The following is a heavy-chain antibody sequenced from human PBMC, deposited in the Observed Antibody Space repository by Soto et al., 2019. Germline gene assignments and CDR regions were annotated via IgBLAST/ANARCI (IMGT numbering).Heavy chain of an antibody. CDR1: GGSISSYY. V-gene: IGHV4-59*12. CDR2: IYYSGST. Sequence: PSETLSLTCTVPGGSISSYYWSWIRQPPGKGLEWIGYIYYSGSTYYNPSLKSRVTISVDTSKNQFSLKLSSVTAADTAVYYCARGRPVTIFGVVIIEGNWFDPWGQGTLVTVSS. CDR3: ARGRPVTIFGVVIIEGNWFDP. D-gene: IGHD3-3*01. J-gene: IGHJ5*02.